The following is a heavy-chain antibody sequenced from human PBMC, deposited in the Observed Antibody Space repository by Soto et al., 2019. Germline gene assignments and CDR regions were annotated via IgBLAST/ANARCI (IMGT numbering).Heavy chain of an antibody. CDR3: AREGKHRDPFDY. CDR2: ISSSGSTI. D-gene: IGHD2-21*01. Sequence: GGSLRLSCAASGFTFSSYEMNWVRQAPGKGLEWVSYISSSGSTIYYADSVKGRFTISRDNAKNSLYLQMNSLRAEDTAVYYCAREGKHRDPFDYWGQGTLVTVSS. CDR1: GFTFSSYE. V-gene: IGHV3-48*03. J-gene: IGHJ4*02.